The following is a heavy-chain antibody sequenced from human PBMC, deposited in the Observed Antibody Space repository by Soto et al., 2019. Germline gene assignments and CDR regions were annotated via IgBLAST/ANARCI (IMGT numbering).Heavy chain of an antibody. D-gene: IGHD6-13*01. CDR1: GGTFSSYA. Sequence: QVQLVQSGAEVKKPGSSVKVSCKASGGTFSSYAISWVRQAPGQGLEWMGGIIPLFDTPSHAHKFRARLTITADASTSTAYMELSSLKSEDTAVYYCGVNRGLGSSWSLDHWGQGTLVTVSS. V-gene: IGHV1-69*01. CDR2: IIPLFDTP. CDR3: GVNRGLGSSWSLDH. J-gene: IGHJ4*02.